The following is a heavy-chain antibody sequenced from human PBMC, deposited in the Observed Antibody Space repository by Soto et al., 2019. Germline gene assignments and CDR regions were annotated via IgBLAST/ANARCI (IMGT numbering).Heavy chain of an antibody. Sequence: SVKVSCKASGGTFSSYTISWVRQAPGQGLEWMGRIIPILGITNYAQKFQGRVTITADKSTGTAYMELNSPRSEDTAVYYCVRDSPIGSTFSGYDGIDYWGQGTLVTVSS. CDR3: VRDSPIGSTFSGYDGIDY. CDR2: IIPILGIT. CDR1: GGTFSSYT. V-gene: IGHV1-69*04. J-gene: IGHJ4*02. D-gene: IGHD5-12*01.